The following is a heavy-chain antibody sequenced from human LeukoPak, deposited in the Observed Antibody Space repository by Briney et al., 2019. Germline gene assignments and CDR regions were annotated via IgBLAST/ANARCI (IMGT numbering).Heavy chain of an antibody. CDR1: GGSFSGYY. CDR3: ARHDTTSGSYYRRRTWFDP. V-gene: IGHV4-34*01. J-gene: IGHJ5*02. CDR2: INHSGST. Sequence: SETLSLTCAVYGGSFSGYYRSWIRQPPGKGLEWIGEINHSGSTYYNPSLKSRVTISVDTSKNQFSLKLSSVTAADTAVFYCARHDTTSGSYYRRRTWFDPWGQGTLVTVSS. D-gene: IGHD3-10*01.